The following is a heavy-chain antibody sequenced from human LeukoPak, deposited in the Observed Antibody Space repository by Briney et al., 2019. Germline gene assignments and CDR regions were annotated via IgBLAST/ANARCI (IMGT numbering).Heavy chain of an antibody. CDR3: ARGQRGLMVYSN. CDR2: INPSGGST. CDR1: GYTFTGYY. Sequence: GASVEVSCKASGYTFTGYYMHWVRQAPGQGLEWMGIINPSGGSTSYAQKFQGRVTMTRDTSTSTVYMELSSLRSEDTAVYYCARGQRGLMVYSNWGQGTLVTVSS. J-gene: IGHJ4*02. V-gene: IGHV1-46*01. D-gene: IGHD2-8*01.